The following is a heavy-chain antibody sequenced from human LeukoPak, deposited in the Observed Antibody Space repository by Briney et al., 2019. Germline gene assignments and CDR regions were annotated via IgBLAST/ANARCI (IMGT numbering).Heavy chain of an antibody. CDR1: AGSTSSYY. CDR3: ARSAPRQFEWLLGPDYHYYGMDV. CDR2: IYYSGST. Sequence: SETLSLTCTVSAGSTSSYYWSWIRQPPGKGLEWIGYIYYSGSTNYNPSLKSRVTISVDTSKNQFSLKLSSVSAADTAVYYCARSAPRQFEWLLGPDYHYYGMDVWGQGTTVTVSS. V-gene: IGHV4-59*01. J-gene: IGHJ6*02. D-gene: IGHD3-3*01.